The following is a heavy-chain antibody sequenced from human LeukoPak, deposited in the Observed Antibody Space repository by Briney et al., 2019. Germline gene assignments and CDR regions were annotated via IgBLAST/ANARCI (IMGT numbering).Heavy chain of an antibody. CDR3: ARVATSWYAFDI. CDR2: LYYGGTA. Sequence: ASETLSLTCTVSGGSIRSYYWSWIRRPPGKGLEYIGYLYYGGTANYNPSLKSRLTISVDTSENQFSLRLRSVSAADTAVYYCARVATSWYAFDIWGRGTMVTVSS. V-gene: IGHV4-59*01. CDR1: GGSIRSYY. J-gene: IGHJ3*02. D-gene: IGHD2-15*01.